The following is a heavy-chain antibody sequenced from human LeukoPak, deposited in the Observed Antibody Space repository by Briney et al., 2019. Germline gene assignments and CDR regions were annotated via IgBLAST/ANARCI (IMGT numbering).Heavy chain of an antibody. Sequence: PGGSLRLSCAASGFTFSSYAMHWVRQAPGKGLEWVAVISYDGSNKYYADSVKGRFTISRDNSKNTLYLQMNSLRAEDTAVYYCAKVRWFGELYAYWGQGTLVTVSS. CDR2: ISYDGSNK. CDR3: AKVRWFGELYAY. J-gene: IGHJ4*02. D-gene: IGHD3-10*01. CDR1: GFTFSSYA. V-gene: IGHV3-30-3*01.